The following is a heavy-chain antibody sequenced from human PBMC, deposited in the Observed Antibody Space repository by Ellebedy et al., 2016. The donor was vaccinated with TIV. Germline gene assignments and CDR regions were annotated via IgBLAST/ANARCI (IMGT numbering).Heavy chain of an antibody. J-gene: IGHJ3*02. D-gene: IGHD3-22*01. V-gene: IGHV1-69*13. CDR2: IIPIFGTA. CDR3: ARADYDSPLDAFDI. CDR1: GGTFSSYA. Sequence: SVKVSXXASGGTFSSYAISWVRQAPGQGLEWMGGIIPIFGTANYAQKFQGRVTITADESTSTAYMELSSLRSEDTAVYYCARADYDSPLDAFDIWGQGTMVTVSS.